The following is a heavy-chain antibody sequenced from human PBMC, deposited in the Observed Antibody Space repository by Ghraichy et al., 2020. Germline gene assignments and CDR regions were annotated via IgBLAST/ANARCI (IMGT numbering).Heavy chain of an antibody. CDR1: GFTFSSYS. V-gene: IGHV3-21*01. J-gene: IGHJ4*02. CDR3: ARGSDGDPEVSVFDY. Sequence: LSLTCAASGFTFSSYSMNWVRQAPGKGLEWVSSISSSSSYIYYADSVKGRFTISRDNAKNSLYLQMNSLRAEDTAVYYCARGSDGDPEVSVFDYWGQGTLVTVSS. D-gene: IGHD4-17*01. CDR2: ISSSSSYI.